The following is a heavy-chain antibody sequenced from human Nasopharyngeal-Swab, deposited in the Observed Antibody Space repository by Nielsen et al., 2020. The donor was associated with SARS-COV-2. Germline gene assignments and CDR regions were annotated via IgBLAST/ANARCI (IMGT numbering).Heavy chain of an antibody. J-gene: IGHJ5*02. CDR2: IYHSGST. D-gene: IGHD2-15*01. CDR1: GGSISSSNW. V-gene: IGHV4-4*02. CDR3: ARGTYCSGGSCYSVNWFDP. Sequence: SETLSLTCAVSGGSISSSNWWSWVRQHPGKGLEWIGEIYHSGSTNYNPSLKSRVTISVDKSKNQFSLKLSSVTAADTAVYYCARGTYCSGGSCYSVNWFDPWGQGTLVTVSS.